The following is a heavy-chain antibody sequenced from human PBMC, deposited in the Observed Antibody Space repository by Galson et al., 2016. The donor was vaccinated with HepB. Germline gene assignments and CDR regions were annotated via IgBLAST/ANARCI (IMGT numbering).Heavy chain of an antibody. CDR3: SRVYVSVAGLSPNYYYGMDV. CDR1: GFTFSSYA. Sequence: SLRLSCAASGFTFSSYAMHWVRQAPGKGREWVAIISYDGSNKYYADAVKGRFTISRDNSKNTLYLQMNSLRAEDTAVYYWSRVYVSVAGLSPNYYYGMDVWGQGTTVTVSS. CDR2: ISYDGSNK. D-gene: IGHD6-19*01. V-gene: IGHV3-30*04. J-gene: IGHJ6*02.